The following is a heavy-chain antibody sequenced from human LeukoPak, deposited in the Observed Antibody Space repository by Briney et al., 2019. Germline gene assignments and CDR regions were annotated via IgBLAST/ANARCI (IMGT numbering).Heavy chain of an antibody. CDR1: GYTFTGYY. V-gene: IGHV1-2*04. J-gene: IGHJ4*02. D-gene: IGHD3-9*01. Sequence: GASVKVSCKASGYTFTGYYMHWVRQAPGQGPEWMGWINPNSGDTNYAQKFQGWVTMTRDTSISTAYMELSRLSSDDTAVYYCARGRELRYFDWLGYLFDFWGQGTLVTVSS. CDR2: INPNSGDT. CDR3: ARGRELRYFDWLGYLFDF.